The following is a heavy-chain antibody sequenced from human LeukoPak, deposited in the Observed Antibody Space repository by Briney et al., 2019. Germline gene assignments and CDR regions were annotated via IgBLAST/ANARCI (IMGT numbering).Heavy chain of an antibody. V-gene: IGHV4-39*07. CDR3: ARDGDMPDY. J-gene: IGHJ4*02. CDR2: IYYSGTT. D-gene: IGHD3-16*01. CDR1: GGSISSSGFY. Sequence: SETLSLTCKVSGGSISSSGFYWGWIRQPPGKGLDWIGSIYYSGTTYYNPSLKSRVTISLDTSKNQFSLKLSSVTAADTAVYYCARDGDMPDYWGQGTLVTVSS.